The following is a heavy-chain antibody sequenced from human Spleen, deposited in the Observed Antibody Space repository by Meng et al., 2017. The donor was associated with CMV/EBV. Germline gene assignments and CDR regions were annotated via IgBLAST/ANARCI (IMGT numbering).Heavy chain of an antibody. Sequence: SCKASAYTFTSHGINWVRQAPGQGLEWMAWISAYNGHTNYAQKFQGRVTVTADTSTSTAYMELRSLRSDDTAVYYCADGSGWPFFDYWGQGTLVTVSS. CDR1: AYTFTSHG. V-gene: IGHV1-18*01. D-gene: IGHD6-25*01. J-gene: IGHJ4*02. CDR3: ADGSGWPFFDY. CDR2: ISAYNGHT.